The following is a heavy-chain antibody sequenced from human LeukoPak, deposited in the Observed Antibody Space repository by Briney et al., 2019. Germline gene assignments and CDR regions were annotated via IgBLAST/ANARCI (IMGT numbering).Heavy chain of an antibody. J-gene: IGHJ3*02. CDR2: INHSGST. CDR3: ARGFLGPSLTAYDAFDI. Sequence: SETLSLTCTVSGGSISSSSYYWVWLRQPPGKGLEWIGEINHSGSTNYNPSLKSRVTISVDTSKNQFSLKLSSVTAADTAVYYCARGFLGPSLTAYDAFDIWGQGTMVTVSS. CDR1: GGSISSSSYY. D-gene: IGHD2-2*01. V-gene: IGHV4-39*07.